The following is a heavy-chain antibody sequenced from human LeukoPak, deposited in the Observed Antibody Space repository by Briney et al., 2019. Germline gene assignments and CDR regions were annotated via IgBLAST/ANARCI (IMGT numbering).Heavy chain of an antibody. Sequence: PGGSLRLSCGASGFTFDDYAMHWVRQAPGKGLEWVSGISWNSGSIGYADSVKGRFTISRDNAKNSLYLQMNSLRAEDTALYYCAKGSSGWYLGYFQHWGQGTLVTVSS. CDR3: AKGSSGWYLGYFQH. J-gene: IGHJ1*01. CDR1: GFTFDDYA. D-gene: IGHD6-19*01. CDR2: ISWNSGSI. V-gene: IGHV3-9*01.